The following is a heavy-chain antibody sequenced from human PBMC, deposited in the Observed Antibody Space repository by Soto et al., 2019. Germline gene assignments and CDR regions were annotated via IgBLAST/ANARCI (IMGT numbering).Heavy chain of an antibody. CDR3: ARDRIAVAGTVTDWFDP. V-gene: IGHV1-69*13. Sequence: SVKVSCKASGGTFSSYAISWVRQAPGQGLEWMGGIIPIFGTANYAQKFQGRVTITADESTSTAYMELSSLRSEDTAVYYCARDRIAVAGTVTDWFDPWGQGXLVTVSS. J-gene: IGHJ5*02. D-gene: IGHD6-19*01. CDR2: IIPIFGTA. CDR1: GGTFSSYA.